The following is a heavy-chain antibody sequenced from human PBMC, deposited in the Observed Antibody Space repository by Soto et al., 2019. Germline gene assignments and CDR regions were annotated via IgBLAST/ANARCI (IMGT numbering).Heavy chain of an antibody. J-gene: IGHJ5*02. D-gene: IGHD3-10*01. CDR1: GFTFSSYG. Sequence: PGGSLRLSCAASGFTFSSYGMHWVRQAPGKGLEWVAVISYDGSNKYSADSVKGRFTISRDNSKITLYRQMNSLRAEDTAVYYGAKDDSGWFGDPPRFELWGQGTLVTVSS. CDR2: ISYDGSNK. CDR3: AKDDSGWFGDPPRFEL. V-gene: IGHV3-30*18.